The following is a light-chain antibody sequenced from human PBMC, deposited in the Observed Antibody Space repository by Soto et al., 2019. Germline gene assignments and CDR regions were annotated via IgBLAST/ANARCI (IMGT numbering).Light chain of an antibody. CDR3: SSYAGNNNLI. CDR2: EVS. CDR1: SSDIGGYKY. V-gene: IGLV2-14*01. Sequence: QSALTQPASVSGSPGQSITISCTGTSSDIGGYKYVSWYQQHPGKAPKLMISEVSSRPSGVSNRFSGSKSGNTASLTISGLQTEDEADYYCSSYAGNNNLIFGGGTKLTVL. J-gene: IGLJ2*01.